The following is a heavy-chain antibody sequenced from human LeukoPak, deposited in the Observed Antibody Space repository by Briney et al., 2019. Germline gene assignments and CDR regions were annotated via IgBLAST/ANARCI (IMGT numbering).Heavy chain of an antibody. Sequence: SETLSLTCTVSNGSISISGYYWGWIRQPPGKGLEWIGDIYYSGSTYYNPSLKSRVTISVDTSKNQFSLNVTSVTAADTAIYSCARRTYSGSHYFFDSWGLGTLVTVSA. CDR2: IYYSGST. CDR1: NGSISISGYY. V-gene: IGHV4-39*01. D-gene: IGHD1-26*01. J-gene: IGHJ4*02. CDR3: ARRTYSGSHYFFDS.